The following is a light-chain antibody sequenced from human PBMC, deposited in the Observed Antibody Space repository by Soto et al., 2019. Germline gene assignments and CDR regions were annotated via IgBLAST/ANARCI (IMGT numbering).Light chain of an antibody. CDR1: QSVSSSY. CDR3: QQDHNPW. Sequence: PGETVTLSCRASQSVSSSYLTWYQQKPGQAPRLLIYGASTRATSIPARFSGSGSGTDFTLTISSLQPEDFAVYYCQQDHNPWFGQGTKVDNK. CDR2: GAS. V-gene: IGKV3D-7*01. J-gene: IGKJ1*01.